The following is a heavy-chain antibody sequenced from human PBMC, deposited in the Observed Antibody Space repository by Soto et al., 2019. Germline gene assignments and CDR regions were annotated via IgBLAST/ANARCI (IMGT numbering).Heavy chain of an antibody. CDR2: IIPIFGTA. CDR3: ARVGRIVLRYFDWTFDY. CDR1: GGTFSSYA. J-gene: IGHJ4*02. V-gene: IGHV1-69*13. D-gene: IGHD3-9*01. Sequence: GASVKVSCKASGGTFSSYAISWVRQAPGQGLEWMGGIIPIFGTANYAQKFQGRVTITADESTSTAYMELSSLRSEDTAVYCCARVGRIVLRYFDWTFDYWGQGTLVTVS.